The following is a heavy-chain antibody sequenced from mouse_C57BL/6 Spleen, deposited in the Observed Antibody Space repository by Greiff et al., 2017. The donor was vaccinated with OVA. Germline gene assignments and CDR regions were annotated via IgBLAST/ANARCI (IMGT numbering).Heavy chain of an antibody. CDR2: IHPNSGST. CDR3: ARDDYDYFDY. J-gene: IGHJ2*01. CDR1: GYTFTSYW. V-gene: IGHV1-64*01. D-gene: IGHD2-4*01. Sequence: VQLQHPGAELVKPGASVKLSCKASGYTFTSYWMHWVKQRPGQGLEWIGMIHPNSGSTNYNEKFKSKATLTVDKSSSTAYMQLSSLTSEDSAVYYCARDDYDYFDYWGQGTTLTVSS.